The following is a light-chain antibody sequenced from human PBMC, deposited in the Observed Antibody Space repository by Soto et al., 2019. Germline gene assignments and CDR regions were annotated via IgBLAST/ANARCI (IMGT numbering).Light chain of an antibody. J-gene: IGKJ1*01. CDR2: GAS. CDR1: QSVSSN. Sequence: EIVMTQSPATLSVSPGERATLSCRASQSVSSNLAWYQQKPGQAPRLLIYGASTRATGIPARFSGSGSGTEFTLTISRLQSEDFAVYYCQQYNNWPPATFGQGNKVEIK. V-gene: IGKV3-15*01. CDR3: QQYNNWPPAT.